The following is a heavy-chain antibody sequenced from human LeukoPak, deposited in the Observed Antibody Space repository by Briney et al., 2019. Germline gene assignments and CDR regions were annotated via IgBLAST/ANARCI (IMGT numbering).Heavy chain of an antibody. V-gene: IGHV3-53*01. CDR3: AKHIAAAGLYYFDY. J-gene: IGHJ4*02. CDR1: GFTVSSNY. Sequence: PGGSLRLSCSASGFTVSSNYMSWVRQAPGKGLEWVSIIYSGGSTFYADSVKGRFTISRDNSKNTLYLQMNSLRAEDTAVYYCAKHIAAAGLYYFDYWGQGTLVTVSS. CDR2: IYSGGST. D-gene: IGHD6-13*01.